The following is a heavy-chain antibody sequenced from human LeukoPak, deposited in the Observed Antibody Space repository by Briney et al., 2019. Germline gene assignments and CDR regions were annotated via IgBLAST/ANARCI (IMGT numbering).Heavy chain of an antibody. J-gene: IGHJ4*02. CDR2: ISSSSSTI. V-gene: IGHV3-48*01. Sequence: PGGSLRLSCAASGFTFSSYSMNWARQAPGKGLEWVSYISSSSSTIYYADSVKGRFTISRDNAKNSLYLQMNSLRAEDTAVYYCASYPHRSGVPAGYWGQGTLVTVSS. D-gene: IGHD3-10*01. CDR1: GFTFSSYS. CDR3: ASYPHRSGVPAGY.